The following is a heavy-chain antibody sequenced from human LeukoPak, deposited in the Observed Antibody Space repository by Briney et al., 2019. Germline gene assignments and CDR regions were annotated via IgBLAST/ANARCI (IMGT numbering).Heavy chain of an antibody. CDR1: GGSISGYY. V-gene: IGHV4-59*01. CDR2: IYYSGST. CDR3: ARDPLGLDY. Sequence: SETLSLTCTVSGGSISGYYWSWIRQSPGRGLEWIGYIYYSGSTNYNPSLKSRVSMSVDTSKNQFSLKLSSVTAADTAIYYCARDPLGLDYWGQGTLVTVSS. J-gene: IGHJ4*02.